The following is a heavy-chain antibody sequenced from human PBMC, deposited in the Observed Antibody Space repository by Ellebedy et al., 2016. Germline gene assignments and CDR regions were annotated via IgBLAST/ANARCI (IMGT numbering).Heavy chain of an antibody. Sequence: GGSLRLXXVTSGFTFSAYWMAWVRQTPEKGLEWVASIKLDGDEKRYLDSVKGRFTISRDTAKKSLYLQMDSLRAEDTALYYSATQTGWGRFDNWGQGTLVTVSS. V-gene: IGHV3-7*01. CDR3: ATQTGWGRFDN. J-gene: IGHJ4*02. D-gene: IGHD3-16*01. CDR2: IKLDGDEK. CDR1: GFTFSAYW.